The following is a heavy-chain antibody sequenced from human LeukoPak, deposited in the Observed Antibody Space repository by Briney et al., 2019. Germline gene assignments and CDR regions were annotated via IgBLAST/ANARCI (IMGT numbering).Heavy chain of an antibody. Sequence: GGSLRLSCAASGFTFSGYYMSWIRQAPGKGLEWVSYISSSGSTIYYADSVKGRFTISRDNAKNSLYLQMNSLRAEDTAVYYCARVVVVPAAIPSYWGQGTLVTVSS. CDR2: ISSSGSTI. V-gene: IGHV3-11*04. CDR3: ARVVVVPAAIPSY. D-gene: IGHD2-2*02. J-gene: IGHJ4*02. CDR1: GFTFSGYY.